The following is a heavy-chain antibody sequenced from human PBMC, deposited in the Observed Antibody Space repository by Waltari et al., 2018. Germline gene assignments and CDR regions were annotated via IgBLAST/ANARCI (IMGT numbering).Heavy chain of an antibody. D-gene: IGHD1-1*01. V-gene: IGHV3-7*01. Sequence: EVQLVESGGGLVQPGGSLRLSCAASGFTFSSYWMSWVRQAPGKGLEWVANIKQDGSEKYYVDSGKGRFTISRDNAKNSLYLQMNSLRAEDTAVYYCARVLEQPRYYYYYYYMDVWGKGTTVTISS. CDR1: GFTFSSYW. CDR2: IKQDGSEK. CDR3: ARVLEQPRYYYYYYYMDV. J-gene: IGHJ6*03.